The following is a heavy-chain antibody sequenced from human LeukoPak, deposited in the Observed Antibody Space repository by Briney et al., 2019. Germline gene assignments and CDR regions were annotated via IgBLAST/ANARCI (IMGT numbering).Heavy chain of an antibody. J-gene: IGHJ3*02. CDR3: ARGASIAVAGEGAFDI. V-gene: IGHV4-59*01. CDR1: GGSISSYY. Sequence: SETLSLTCTVSGGSISSYYWSWIRQPPGKGLEWIGYIYYSGSTNYNPSLKSRVTISVDTSKNQFSLKLGSVTAADTAVYYCARGASIAVAGEGAFDIWGQGTMVTVSS. D-gene: IGHD6-19*01. CDR2: IYYSGST.